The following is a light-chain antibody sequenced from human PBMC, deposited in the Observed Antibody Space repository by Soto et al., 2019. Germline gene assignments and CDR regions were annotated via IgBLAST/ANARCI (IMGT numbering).Light chain of an antibody. J-gene: IGKJ1*01. CDR1: QSVSSN. CDR2: GAS. V-gene: IGKV3-15*01. CDR3: QQYNNWPKT. Sequence: EIVMTQSPATLSVSPGERATLSCRARQSVSSNLAWYQQKPGQAPRLLIYGASTRATGIPARFSGSGSGTEFTLTISSLRSEDFAVYYCQQYNNWPKTFGQGTKV.